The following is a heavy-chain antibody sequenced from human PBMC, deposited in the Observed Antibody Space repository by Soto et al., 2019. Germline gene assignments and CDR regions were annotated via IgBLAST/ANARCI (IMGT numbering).Heavy chain of an antibody. CDR2: INPSGGST. V-gene: IGHV1-46*01. Sequence: ASVKVSCKASGYTFTSYYMHWVRQAPGQGLERMGIINPSGGSTSYAQKFQGRVTMTRDTSTSTVYMELSSLRSEDTAVYYCARDLGKLESTYYYYGMDVWGQGTTVTVSS. J-gene: IGHJ6*02. D-gene: IGHD3-3*02. CDR3: ARDLGKLESTYYYYGMDV. CDR1: GYTFTSYY.